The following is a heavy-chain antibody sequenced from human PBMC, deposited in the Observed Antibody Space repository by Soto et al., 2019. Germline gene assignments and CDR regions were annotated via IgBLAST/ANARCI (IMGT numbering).Heavy chain of an antibody. D-gene: IGHD3-10*01. CDR1: GYTFTDYW. CDR3: AGGGVRGVITRTRDYYGMDV. CDR2: IYPGDSDT. V-gene: IGHV5-51*01. J-gene: IGHJ6*02. Sequence: GESLKISCKASGYTFTDYWIGWVRQMPGKGLECMGIIYPGDSDTRYSPSFQGQVTISADKSISTAYLQWSSLKASDTAMYYCAGGGVRGVITRTRDYYGMDVWGQGTTVTVSS.